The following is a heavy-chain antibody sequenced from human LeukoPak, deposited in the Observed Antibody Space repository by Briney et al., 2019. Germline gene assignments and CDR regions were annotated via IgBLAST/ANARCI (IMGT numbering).Heavy chain of an antibody. CDR3: ARGGVVGGTTYRYFDY. J-gene: IGHJ4*02. Sequence: GRSLRLSCAASGFTFSNYAMHWVRQAPGKGLDWVALISYDASSKYHADSVKGRFTISRDNSKNTLSLQMNSLRPEDTAVYYCARGGVVGGTTYRYFDYWGQGTLVTVSS. V-gene: IGHV3-30*04. CDR2: ISYDASSK. D-gene: IGHD1-26*01. CDR1: GFTFSNYA.